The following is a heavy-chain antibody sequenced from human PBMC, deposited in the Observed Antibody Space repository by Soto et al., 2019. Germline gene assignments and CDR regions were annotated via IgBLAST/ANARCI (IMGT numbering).Heavy chain of an antibody. CDR2: ISSSSSYI. Sequence: EVQLVESGGGLVKPGGSLRLSCAASGFTFSSYSMNWVRQAPGTGLEWVSSISSSSSYIYYADSVKGRFTISRDNAKSSLDLQMNSLRDEDTAVYYGAREGEDCTNGVCYKSGYGGQGTLVTVSS. D-gene: IGHD2-8*01. CDR3: AREGEDCTNGVCYKSGY. CDR1: GFTFSSYS. V-gene: IGHV3-21*01. J-gene: IGHJ4*02.